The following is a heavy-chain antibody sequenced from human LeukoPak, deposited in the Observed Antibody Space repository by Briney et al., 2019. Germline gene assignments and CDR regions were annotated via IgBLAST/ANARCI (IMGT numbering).Heavy chain of an antibody. J-gene: IGHJ3*02. Sequence: SETLSLTXTVSGGSISSYYWSWIRQPPGKGLEWIGYIYYSGSTNYNPSLKSRVTISVDTSKNQFSLKLSSVTAADTAVYYCAREYYYDSSGGVVAFDIWGRGTMVTVSS. V-gene: IGHV4-59*01. CDR1: GGSISSYY. D-gene: IGHD3-22*01. CDR2: IYYSGST. CDR3: AREYYYDSSGGVVAFDI.